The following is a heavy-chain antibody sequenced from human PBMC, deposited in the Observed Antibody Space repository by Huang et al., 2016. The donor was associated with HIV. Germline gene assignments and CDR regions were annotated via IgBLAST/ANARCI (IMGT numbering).Heavy chain of an antibody. CDR3: ALKGDSSGWEYFRH. V-gene: IGHV3-30*03. Sequence: QVQLVESGGGVVQPGRSLRLSCAASGFIFSNYGMHWVRQAQGKWLEWVELISYDGSNKYYTDSVKGRFSISRDNSKNTLYLQMNSLRAEDTAVYYCALKGDSSGWEYFRHWGQGTLVTVSS. J-gene: IGHJ1*01. CDR2: ISYDGSNK. D-gene: IGHD6-19*01. CDR1: GFIFSNYG.